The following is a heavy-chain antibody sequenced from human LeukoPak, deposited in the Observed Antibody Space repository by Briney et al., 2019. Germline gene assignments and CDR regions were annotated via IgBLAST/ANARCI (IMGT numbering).Heavy chain of an antibody. D-gene: IGHD5-18*01. V-gene: IGHV4-34*01. CDR2: INHSGST. J-gene: IGHJ5*02. CDR3: ASESYGHRSWFDP. CDR1: GGSFSGYY. Sequence: SETLSLTCAVYGGSFSGYYWSWVRQPPGKGLEWIGEINHSGSTNYNPSPKSRVTISVDTSKNQFSLKLSSVTAADTAVYYCASESYGHRSWFDPWGQGTLVTVSS.